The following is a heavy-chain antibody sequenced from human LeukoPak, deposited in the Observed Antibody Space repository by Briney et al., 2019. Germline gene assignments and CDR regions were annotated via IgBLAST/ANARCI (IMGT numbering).Heavy chain of an antibody. D-gene: IGHD3-22*01. Sequence: PGGSLRLSCAASGFTFSSYWMHWVRQAPGKGLVWVSRINNDGSSTSYADSVKGRFTISRDNAKNTLYLQMNTLRAEDTAVYYCVRYHTMTENHGMDVWGQGTTVTVSS. J-gene: IGHJ6*02. V-gene: IGHV3-74*01. CDR2: INNDGSST. CDR1: GFTFSSYW. CDR3: VRYHTMTENHGMDV.